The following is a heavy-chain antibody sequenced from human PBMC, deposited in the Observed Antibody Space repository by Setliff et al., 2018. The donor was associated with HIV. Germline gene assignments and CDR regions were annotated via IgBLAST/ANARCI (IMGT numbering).Heavy chain of an antibody. CDR2: INHSGST. D-gene: IGHD6-19*01. Sequence: SETLSLTCAVYGGSFSGYYWSWIRQPPGKGLEWFGEINHSGSTNYNPSLKSRVSISVDTSKNQFSLKLSSVTAADTAVYYCARVAGTSYYYYMDVWGKGTTVTVSS. CDR3: ARVAGTSYYYYMDV. CDR1: GGSFSGYY. J-gene: IGHJ6*03. V-gene: IGHV4-34*01.